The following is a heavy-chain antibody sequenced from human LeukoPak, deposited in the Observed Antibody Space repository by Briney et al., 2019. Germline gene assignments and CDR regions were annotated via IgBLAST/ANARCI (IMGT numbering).Heavy chain of an antibody. CDR2: IYTGGDT. D-gene: IGHD6-13*01. J-gene: IGHJ2*01. V-gene: IGHV3-53*01. CDR3: ARAESSNWYWYFDL. CDR1: GFTVSSKY. Sequence: GGSLRLSCAASGFTVSSKYMSWVRQAPGKGLEWVSVIYTGGDTYYADSVKGRFTISRDNSKNTLYLQMNTLRAEDTAVYYRARAESSNWYWYFDLWGRGTLVTVSS.